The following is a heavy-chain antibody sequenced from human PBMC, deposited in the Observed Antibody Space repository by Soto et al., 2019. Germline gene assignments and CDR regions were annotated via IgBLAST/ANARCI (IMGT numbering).Heavy chain of an antibody. V-gene: IGHV3-66*01. CDR2: IYSGGST. J-gene: IGHJ4*02. Sequence: EVQLVESGGGLVQPGGSLRLSCAVSGFTVSSNYMSWVRQAPGKGLEWVSVIYSGGSTYYAASVKGRFTISRDNSKNTLYLQMNSLRAEDTAVYYCAREGIRSPLYYWGPGTLVTVSS. D-gene: IGHD4-17*01. CDR1: GFTVSSNY. CDR3: AREGIRSPLYY.